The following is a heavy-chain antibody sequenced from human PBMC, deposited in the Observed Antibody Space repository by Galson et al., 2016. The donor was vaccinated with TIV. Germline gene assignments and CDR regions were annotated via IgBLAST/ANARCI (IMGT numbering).Heavy chain of an antibody. CDR2: IIPMFGTA. Sequence: SVKVSCKASGIIFNSYAISWVRQAPGQGLEWMGGIIPMFGTANYARNFQGRVTITADKSTSTAYMELSSLRSEDTAVDYCAEASKYESSGYYREVFDIWGQRTTATVSS. CDR1: GIIFNSYA. V-gene: IGHV1-69*06. D-gene: IGHD3-22*01. J-gene: IGHJ3*02. CDR3: AEASKYESSGYYREVFDI.